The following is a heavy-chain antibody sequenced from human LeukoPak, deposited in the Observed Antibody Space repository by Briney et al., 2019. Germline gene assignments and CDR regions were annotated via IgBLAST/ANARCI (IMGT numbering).Heavy chain of an antibody. CDR3: AREGWDQRDTAAFDH. V-gene: IGHV1-2*02. CDR2: INPNSGDR. CDR1: GYTFTVHY. D-gene: IGHD6-19*01. Sequence: ASVTVSFKASGYTFTVHYMHWARQAPGQGLEWMGWINPNSGDRNSAQKFQGRVTMTRDTSISTVYMELSRLGPDDTAVYYCAREGWDQRDTAAFDHWGQGTLVTVSS. J-gene: IGHJ4*02.